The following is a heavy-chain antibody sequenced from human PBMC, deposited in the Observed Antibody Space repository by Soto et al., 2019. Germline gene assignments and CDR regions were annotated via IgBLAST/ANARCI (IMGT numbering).Heavy chain of an antibody. CDR1: GYTFTSYY. J-gene: IGHJ3*02. V-gene: IGHV1-46*01. CDR3: ARWYYDSSGQTLLRNHAFDI. D-gene: IGHD3-22*01. Sequence: SVKVSCKASGYTFTSYYMHWVRQAPGQGLEWMGIINPSGGSTNYAQKFQGRVTITADKSTSTAYMELSSLRSEDTAVYYCARWYYDSSGQTLLRNHAFDIWGQGTMVTVSS. CDR2: INPSGGST.